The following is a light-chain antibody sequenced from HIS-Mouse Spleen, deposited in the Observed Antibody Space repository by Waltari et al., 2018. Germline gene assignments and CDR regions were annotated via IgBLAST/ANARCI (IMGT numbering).Light chain of an antibody. J-gene: IGLJ3*02. CDR1: SSDVGGYNY. Sequence: QSALTQPASVSGSPGQSITISCTGTSSDVGGYNYVSWYQQHPGKAPKRMIYDVSNRPSGVSNLFSGSKAGNTASLTISGLQAEDEADYYCQSYDSSLSGSEVFGGGTKLTVL. V-gene: IGLV2-14*03. CDR3: QSYDSSLSGSEV. CDR2: DVS.